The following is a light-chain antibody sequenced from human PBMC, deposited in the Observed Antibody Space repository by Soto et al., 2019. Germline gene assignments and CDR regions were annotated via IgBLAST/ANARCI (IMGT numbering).Light chain of an antibody. CDR2: AES. CDR3: QQLSGYPWT. J-gene: IGKJ1*01. CDR1: QGIDNS. V-gene: IGKV1-9*01. Sequence: EIQMTQSPSILSSSFGERVTITCRASQGIDNSLAWYQQKTGKAPKLLIYAESTLQRGVPKRFSGRGSGTDLNLTISRLQPEDFATYSCQQLSGYPWTCGQGTKVEIK.